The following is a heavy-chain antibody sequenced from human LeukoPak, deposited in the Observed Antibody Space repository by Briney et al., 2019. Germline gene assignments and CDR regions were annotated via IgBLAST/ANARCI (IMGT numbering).Heavy chain of an antibody. CDR2: IYYSGST. CDR3: ARGGYYFLYYYYYMDV. V-gene: IGHV4-59*01. J-gene: IGHJ6*03. D-gene: IGHD3-22*01. CDR1: GGSISSYY. Sequence: SETLSLTCTVSGGSISSYYWSWIRQPPGKGLEWIGYIYYSGSTNYNPSLKSRVTISVDTSKNQFSLKLSSVTAADTAVYYCARGGYYFLYYYYYMDVWGKGTTVTVSS.